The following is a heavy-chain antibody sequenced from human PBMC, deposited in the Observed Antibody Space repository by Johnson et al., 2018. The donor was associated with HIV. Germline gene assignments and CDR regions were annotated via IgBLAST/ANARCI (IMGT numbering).Heavy chain of an antibody. CDR3: TRYRDGVGVS. CDR1: GFSFSDHF. J-gene: IGHJ3*01. D-gene: IGHD4-17*01. CDR2: IRNKPSSYST. Sequence: VQLVESGGGLVHPGGSLRLSCVGSGFSFSDHFMDWVRQAPGKGLEWVGRIRNKPSSYSTEYAASVKGRFTVSRDDSKNSVYLQMSSLKTEDTAVYYCTRYRDGVGVSWGQGTMVTVSS. V-gene: IGHV3-72*01.